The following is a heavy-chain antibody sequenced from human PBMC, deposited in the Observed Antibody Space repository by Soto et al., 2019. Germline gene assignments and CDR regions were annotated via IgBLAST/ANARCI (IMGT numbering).Heavy chain of an antibody. D-gene: IGHD2-2*01. Sequence: QVQLVQSGAEVKKPGASVKVSCKASGYTFTSYAMHWVRQAPGQRLEWMGWINAGNGNTKYSQKFQGRVTITRDTSASTGYMELSSLRSEETDVYYCAISGCTAAAPRYWGQGTLVTVSS. CDR1: GYTFTSYA. J-gene: IGHJ4*02. V-gene: IGHV1-3*01. CDR3: AISGCTAAAPRY. CDR2: INAGNGNT.